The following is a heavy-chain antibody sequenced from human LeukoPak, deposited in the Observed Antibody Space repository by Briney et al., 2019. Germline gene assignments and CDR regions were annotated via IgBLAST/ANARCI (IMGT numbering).Heavy chain of an antibody. CDR2: ISSSSSTI. J-gene: IGHJ4*02. V-gene: IGHV3-48*01. D-gene: IGHD2-21*02. Sequence: GGSLRLSCAASGFTFSSYSMNWVRQAPGKGLEWVSYISSSSSTIYYADSVKGRFTISRDNAKNSLYLQMNSLRAEDTAVYYCARGHGDCGFDYWGQGTLVTVSS. CDR3: ARGHGDCGFDY. CDR1: GFTFSSYS.